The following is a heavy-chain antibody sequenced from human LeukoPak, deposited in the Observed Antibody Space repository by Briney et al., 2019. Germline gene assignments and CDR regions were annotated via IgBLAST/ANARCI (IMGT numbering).Heavy chain of an antibody. CDR1: GFTVSSNY. CDR2: ISSGGDT. Sequence: GGCLRLSCAASGFTVSSNYMTWVRRAPGKGLEWVSVISSGGDTYYADSVKGRFTISRDSSKNTLSLQMNNLRGEDTAVYYCAGVRTGAFDIWGQGTMVTVSS. V-gene: IGHV3-66*01. CDR3: AGVRTGAFDI. J-gene: IGHJ3*02.